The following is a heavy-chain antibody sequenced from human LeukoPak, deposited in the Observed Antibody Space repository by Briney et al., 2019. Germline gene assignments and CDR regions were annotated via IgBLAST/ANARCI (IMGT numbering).Heavy chain of an antibody. V-gene: IGHV4-59*08. Sequence: SETLSLTCTVSGDSISNYYWNWLRQSPGKGLEWIGYIFYGGTTTYNPSFKSRVTISGDTSKKQFSLRLTSVTATGTAVYYCAIGLYWFESWGQGTLVTVSS. CDR2: IFYGGTT. CDR1: GDSISNYY. J-gene: IGHJ5*01. CDR3: AIGLYWFES.